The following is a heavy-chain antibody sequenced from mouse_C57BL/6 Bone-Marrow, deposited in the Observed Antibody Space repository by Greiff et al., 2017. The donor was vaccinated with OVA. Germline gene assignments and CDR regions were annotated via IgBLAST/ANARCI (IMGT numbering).Heavy chain of an antibody. V-gene: IGHV1-69*01. CDR1: GYTFTSYW. J-gene: IGHJ4*01. CDR3: ATYDYDGLTAYAMDY. CDR2: IDPSDSYP. Sequence: QVQLKQPGAELVMPGASVKLSCKASGYTFTSYWMHWVKQRPGQGLEWIGEIDPSDSYPNYNQKLKGKSTLTVDKSSSTAYMQLSSLTSEDSSVYYCATYDYDGLTAYAMDYWGQGTSVTVSS. D-gene: IGHD2-4*01.